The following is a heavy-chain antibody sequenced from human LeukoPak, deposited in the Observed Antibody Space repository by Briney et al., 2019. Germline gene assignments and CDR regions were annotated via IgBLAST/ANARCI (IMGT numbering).Heavy chain of an antibody. CDR3: AKTGRGGMTGAFDI. V-gene: IGHV3-48*01. CDR1: GFTFSSYS. CDR2: ISSSSSTI. J-gene: IGHJ3*02. Sequence: PGGSLRLSCAASGFTFSSYSMNWVRQAPGKGLEWVSYISSSSSTIYYADSVKGRFTISRDNSKNTLYLQMNSLRAEDTAVYYCAKTGRGGMTGAFDIWGQGTMVTVSS. D-gene: IGHD3-10*01.